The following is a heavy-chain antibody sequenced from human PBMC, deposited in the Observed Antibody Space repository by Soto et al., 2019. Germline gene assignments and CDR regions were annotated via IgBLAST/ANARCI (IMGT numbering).Heavy chain of an antibody. D-gene: IGHD4-17*01. J-gene: IGHJ4*02. CDR3: AKDNEPDGASDFDY. Sequence: GGSLRLSCAASGFTFRSYGMHWVRQAPGKGLEWVAVICYDGGNTYYADSVKGRFTISRDISKNTLYLQMNSLRAEDTAVYYRAKDNEPDGASDFDYWRLGTLVTVSS. CDR1: GFTFRSYG. CDR2: ICYDGGNT. V-gene: IGHV3-33*06.